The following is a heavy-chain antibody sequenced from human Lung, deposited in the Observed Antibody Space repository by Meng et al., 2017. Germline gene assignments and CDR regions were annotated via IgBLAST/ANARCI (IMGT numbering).Heavy chain of an antibody. Sequence: SVKVSCKASGGTFSSYAISWVRQAPGQGLEWMGGIIPIFGTANYAQKFQGRVTITTDESTSTAYMELSSLRSEDTAVYYCARGRYSGSFPKNYYYYYYGMDVWGQGTTVTVS. J-gene: IGHJ6*02. CDR2: IIPIFGTA. CDR3: ARGRYSGSFPKNYYYYYYGMDV. CDR1: GGTFSSYA. D-gene: IGHD1-26*01. V-gene: IGHV1-69*05.